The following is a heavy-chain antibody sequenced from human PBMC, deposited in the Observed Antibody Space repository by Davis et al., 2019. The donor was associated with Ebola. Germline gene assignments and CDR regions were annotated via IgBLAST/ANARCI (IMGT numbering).Heavy chain of an antibody. CDR1: GGTFSSYA. V-gene: IGHV1-69*04. CDR3: ARRLYCGGGSCYEYYYGMDV. Sequence: SVTVSCKASGGTFSSYAISWVRQAPGQGLEWMGRIIPILGIANYAQKFQGRVTITADKSTSTAYMELSSLRSEDTAVYYCARRLYCGGGSCYEYYYGMDVWGQGTTVTVSS. J-gene: IGHJ6*02. D-gene: IGHD2-15*01. CDR2: IIPILGIA.